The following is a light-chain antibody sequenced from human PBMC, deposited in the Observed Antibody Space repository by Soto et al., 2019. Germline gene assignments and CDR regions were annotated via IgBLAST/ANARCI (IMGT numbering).Light chain of an antibody. CDR3: QQYNTVPK. CDR2: AAS. V-gene: IGKV1-5*01. CDR1: QSISTW. J-gene: IGKJ1*01. Sequence: DIQMTQSPSSLSASVGDRVTISCRASQSISTWLAWYQQKPGQAPKFLIYAASNLESGVPSRFSGGGSATQFTLTISSLQPDDFETYYCQQYNTVPKFGKSAKVEIK.